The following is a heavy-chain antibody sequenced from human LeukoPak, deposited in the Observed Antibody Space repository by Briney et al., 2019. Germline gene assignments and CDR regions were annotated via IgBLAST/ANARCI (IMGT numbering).Heavy chain of an antibody. CDR1: GFTVSSNY. J-gene: IGHJ4*02. V-gene: IGHV3-53*01. CDR2: IYSGGST. Sequence: GGSLRLSCAASGFTVSSNYMSWVRQAPGKGLEWVSVIYSGGSTYYADSVKGRFTISRDNSKNTLYLQMNGLRAEDTAVYYCTKGVIVVVPAARGFEYWGRGTRVTVSS. D-gene: IGHD2-2*01. CDR3: TKGVIVVVPAARGFEY.